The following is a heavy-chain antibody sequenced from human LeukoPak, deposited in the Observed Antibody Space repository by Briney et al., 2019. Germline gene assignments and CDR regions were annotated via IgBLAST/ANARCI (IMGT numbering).Heavy chain of an antibody. Sequence: GASVKVSCKASVGTFSSYAISWVRQAPGQGLEWMGGIIPIFGTANYAQKFQGRVTITADESTSTAYMELSSLRSEDTAVYYCAAGPATITMVQGVIIGPWGQGTLVTVSS. CDR1: VGTFSSYA. CDR2: IIPIFGTA. D-gene: IGHD3-10*01. J-gene: IGHJ5*02. V-gene: IGHV1-69*13. CDR3: AAGPATITMVQGVIIGP.